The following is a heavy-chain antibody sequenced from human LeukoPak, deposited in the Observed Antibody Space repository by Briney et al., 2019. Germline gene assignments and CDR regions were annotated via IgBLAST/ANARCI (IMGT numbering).Heavy chain of an antibody. CDR3: TTEPPSGWHGDFEY. J-gene: IGHJ4*02. CDR1: GYTFTNYD. Sequence: ASVKVSCKASGYTFTNYDINWVRLAAGQGLEWMGWMNPKSGNTGYEQKFQGRVTMTRDTSTSTAYMELSSLRSEDTAVYYCTTEPPSGWHGDFEYWGQGTLVTVSS. V-gene: IGHV1-8*01. D-gene: IGHD6-19*01. CDR2: MNPKSGNT.